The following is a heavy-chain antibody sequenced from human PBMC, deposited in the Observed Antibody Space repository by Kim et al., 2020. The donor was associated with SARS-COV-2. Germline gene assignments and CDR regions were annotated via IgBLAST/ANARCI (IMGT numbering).Heavy chain of an antibody. CDR2: ISSNGFDT. D-gene: IGHD2-2*01. J-gene: IGHJ4*02. CDR1: GFIFHTYA. Sequence: GGSLRLSYAASGFIFHTYAMHWARQTPGKGLEYVSAISSNGFDTYYADSVRGRFTISRDNSKNTLFLQMGSLRPEDMGVYYCAREGRHCSGTACYVFDYWGQGTLVTVSS. CDR3: AREGRHCSGTACYVFDY. V-gene: IGHV3-64*02.